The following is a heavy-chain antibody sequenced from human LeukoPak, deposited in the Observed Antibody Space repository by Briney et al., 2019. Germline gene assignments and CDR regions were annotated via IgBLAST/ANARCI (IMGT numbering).Heavy chain of an antibody. J-gene: IGHJ6*02. CDR3: ARTCLGMDV. CDR1: GGSFSGYY. CDR2: INHSGST. V-gene: IGHV4-34*01. Sequence: SETLSLTCAVYGGSFSGYYWSWIRQPPGKGLEWIGEINHSGSTNYNPSLKSRVTISVDRSKNQFSLKLSSVTAADTAVYYCARTCLGMDVWGQGTTVTVSS.